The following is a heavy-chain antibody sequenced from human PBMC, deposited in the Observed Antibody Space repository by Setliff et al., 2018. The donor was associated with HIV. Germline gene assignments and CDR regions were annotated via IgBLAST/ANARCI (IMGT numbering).Heavy chain of an antibody. CDR2: ISWNSGTI. CDR3: ARDFSGLLHDQIDAFNI. Sequence: GGSLRLSCAASGFTFDDYAMHWVRQAPGRGLEWVSSISWNSGTIDYADSVKGRFTISRDNAKNSLYLQMNSLRTEDMALYYCARDFSGLLHDQIDAFNIWGQGTMVTVSS. D-gene: IGHD3-10*01. CDR1: GFTFDDYA. V-gene: IGHV3-9*03. J-gene: IGHJ3*02.